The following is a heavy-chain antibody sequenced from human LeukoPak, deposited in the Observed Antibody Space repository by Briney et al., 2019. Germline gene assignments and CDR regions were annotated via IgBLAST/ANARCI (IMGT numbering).Heavy chain of an antibody. CDR1: GGSFSGYY. J-gene: IGHJ4*02. V-gene: IGHV4-34*01. Sequence: PSETLSLTCAVYGGSFSGYYWSWIRQPPGKGREWIGEINHSGSTNYNPSLKSRVTISVDTSKNQFALKLSSVTAADTAVYYCARQSHTVTRRLDYWGQGTLVTVSS. CDR3: ARQSHTVTRRLDY. CDR2: INHSGST. D-gene: IGHD4-11*01.